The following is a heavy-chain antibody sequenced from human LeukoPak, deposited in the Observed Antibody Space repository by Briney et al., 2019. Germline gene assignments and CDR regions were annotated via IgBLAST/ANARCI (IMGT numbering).Heavy chain of an antibody. J-gene: IGHJ5*02. CDR2: IKQDGSEK. CDR1: GFTFSSYW. Sequence: PGGSLRLSCAASGFTFSSYWMSWVRQAPGKGLEWVANIKQDGSEKYYVDSVKGRFTISRDNAKNSLYLQMNSLRAEDTAVYYCARGSHYSSETVGWFDPWGQGTLVTVSS. CDR3: ARGSHYSSETVGWFDP. V-gene: IGHV3-7*04. D-gene: IGHD4-11*01.